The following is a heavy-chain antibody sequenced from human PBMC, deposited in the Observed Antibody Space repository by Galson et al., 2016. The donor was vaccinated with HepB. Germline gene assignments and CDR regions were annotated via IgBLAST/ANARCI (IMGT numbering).Heavy chain of an antibody. J-gene: IGHJ6*02. Sequence: SLRLSCAASGSLFGNYGMHWVRQAPGKGLEWVAVIWYDGSNQHYADSVKGRFTITRDNSRDTLYLQMNSLRAEDTAVYYCARDGPIAVGTHYYYGMDVWGQGTTVIVSS. CDR3: ARDGPIAVGTHYYYGMDV. CDR2: IWYDGSNQ. CDR1: GSLFGNYG. V-gene: IGHV3-33*01. D-gene: IGHD6-19*01.